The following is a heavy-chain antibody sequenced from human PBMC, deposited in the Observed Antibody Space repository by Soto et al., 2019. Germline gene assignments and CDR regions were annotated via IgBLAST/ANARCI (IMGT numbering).Heavy chain of an antibody. J-gene: IGHJ6*02. D-gene: IGHD6-19*01. Sequence: SETLSLTCTVSGGSISSYYWSWIRQPPGKGLEWIGYIYYSGSTNYNPSLKSRVTISVDTSKNQFSLKLSSVTAADTAVYYCARATYSSGWYGLKHYYYYGMDVWGQGTSVTVSS. CDR1: GGSISSYY. CDR3: ARATYSSGWYGLKHYYYYGMDV. CDR2: IYYSGST. V-gene: IGHV4-59*01.